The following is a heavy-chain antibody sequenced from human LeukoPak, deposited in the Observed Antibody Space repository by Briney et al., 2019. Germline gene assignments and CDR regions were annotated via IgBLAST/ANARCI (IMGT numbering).Heavy chain of an antibody. CDR3: ARGISSGYYYSNWFDP. D-gene: IGHD3-22*01. Sequence: ASVKVSCKASGYTFTSYYMHWVRQAPGQGLEWMGIINPSGGSTGYAQKFQGRVTMTRDTSTSTVYMELSSLRSEDTAVYYCARGISSGYYYSNWFDPWGQGTLVTVSS. CDR2: INPSGGST. CDR1: GYTFTSYY. J-gene: IGHJ5*02. V-gene: IGHV1-46*01.